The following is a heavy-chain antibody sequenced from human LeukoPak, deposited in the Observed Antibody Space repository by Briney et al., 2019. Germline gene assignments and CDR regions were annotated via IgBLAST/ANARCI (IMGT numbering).Heavy chain of an antibody. CDR2: IGRSGSTI. CDR3: ARAARIAVAGTYPDY. CDR1: GFTFSSYE. Sequence: GGSLRLSCAASGFTFSSYEMNWVRQAPGKGLEWVSYIGRSGSTIYYADSVMGRFSISRDNAKNSLYLQMNSLGAEDTAVYYCARAARIAVAGTYPDYWGQGTLVTVSS. J-gene: IGHJ4*02. D-gene: IGHD6-19*01. V-gene: IGHV3-48*03.